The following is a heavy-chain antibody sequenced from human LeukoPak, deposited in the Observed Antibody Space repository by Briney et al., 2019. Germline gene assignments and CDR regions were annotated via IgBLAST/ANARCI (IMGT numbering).Heavy chain of an antibody. Sequence: GGSLRLSCAGSGFTFNSYAMHWVRQAPGKVLEYVSGISSNGGSTYHANSVKGRFTISRDNSKDTLYLQMGSLRAEDMAVYYCAREYCTNGVCYKRFDYWGQGTLVTVSS. CDR1: GFTFNSYA. D-gene: IGHD2-8*01. CDR3: AREYCTNGVCYKRFDY. J-gene: IGHJ4*02. V-gene: IGHV3-64*01. CDR2: ISSNGGST.